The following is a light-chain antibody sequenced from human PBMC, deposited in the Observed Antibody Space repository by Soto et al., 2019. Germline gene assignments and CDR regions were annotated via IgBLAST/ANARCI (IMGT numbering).Light chain of an antibody. CDR2: GAS. J-gene: IGKJ1*01. CDR1: QSVSSSY. Sequence: EMVLTQSPGTLSLSPGERATLSCRASQSVSSSYLAWYQQKPGQAPRLLIYGASSRATGIPDRFSGSGSRTDFTLASSRLEPEYFAVYYCQQYGRSPPTFGQGTKVEIK. V-gene: IGKV3-20*01. CDR3: QQYGRSPPT.